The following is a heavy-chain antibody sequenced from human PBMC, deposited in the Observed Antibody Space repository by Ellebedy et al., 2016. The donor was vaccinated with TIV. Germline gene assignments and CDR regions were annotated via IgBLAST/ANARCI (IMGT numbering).Heavy chain of an antibody. CDR2: IYYSGST. CDR1: GGSISSGGYS. J-gene: IGHJ6*02. D-gene: IGHD4-11*01. V-gene: IGHV4-30-2*05. Sequence: MPSETLSLTCAVSGGSISSGGYSWSWIRQPPGKGLEWIGYIYYSGSTYYNPSLKSRVTISVDTSKNQFSLKLSSVTAADTAVYYCARVATVTSAGGMDVWGQGTTVTVSS. CDR3: ARVATVTSAGGMDV.